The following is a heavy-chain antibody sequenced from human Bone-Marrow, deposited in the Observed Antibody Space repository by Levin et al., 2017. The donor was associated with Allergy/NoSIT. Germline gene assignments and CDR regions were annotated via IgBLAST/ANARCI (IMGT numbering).Heavy chain of an antibody. V-gene: IGHV3-9*01. CDR3: AKDLDWTHASGSYFDH. J-gene: IGHJ4*02. D-gene: IGHD3-10*01. CDR2: ISWKSGTI. Sequence: GGSLRLSCAASGFKFDDFAMHWVRQAPGKGLEWVSGISWKSGTIGYADSVRGRFTISRDNAKNSLYLQMNSLTVEDTAFYYCAKDLDWTHASGSYFDHWGQGTLVTVSS. CDR1: GFKFDDFA.